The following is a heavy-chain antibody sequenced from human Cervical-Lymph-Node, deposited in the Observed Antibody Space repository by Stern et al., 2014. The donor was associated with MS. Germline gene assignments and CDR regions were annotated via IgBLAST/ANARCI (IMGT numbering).Heavy chain of an antibody. D-gene: IGHD6-13*01. CDR3: AKPNIAAGGFDYDAFEI. CDR2: INWNSGAI. J-gene: IGHJ3*02. Sequence: VQLVESGGGLVQPGRSLRLSCAASGFTFDDFGMHWVRQAPGKGLEWVSGINWNSGAIGYADSVKGRFTISRDNAKNSLYLQMNSLRIEDTALYYCAKPNIAAGGFDYDAFEIWGQGTMVTVSS. CDR1: GFTFDDFG. V-gene: IGHV3-9*01.